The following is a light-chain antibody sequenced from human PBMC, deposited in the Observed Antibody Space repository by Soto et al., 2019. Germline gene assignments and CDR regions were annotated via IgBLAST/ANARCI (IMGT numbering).Light chain of an antibody. CDR1: SSNIGAGYD. CDR2: GNT. J-gene: IGLJ1*01. V-gene: IGLV1-40*01. Sequence: QSVPTQPPSVSGAPGQRVTISCTGSSSNIGAGYDVHWYQHLPGTAPKLLIYGNTNRPSGVPDRFSGSKSGTSASLAITGLQPEDEADYYCQSYDTSLSGSRVFGAGTKLTVL. CDR3: QSYDTSLSGSRV.